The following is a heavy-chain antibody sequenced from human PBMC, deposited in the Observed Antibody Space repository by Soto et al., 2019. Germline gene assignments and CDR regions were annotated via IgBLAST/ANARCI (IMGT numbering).Heavy chain of an antibody. V-gene: IGHV4-30-2*01. J-gene: IGHJ4*02. D-gene: IGHD1-26*01. CDR3: AKDLLTLFDY. Sequence: SETLSLTCAVSGVSISSGGYSWSWIRQPPGKGLEWIGYIYHSGSTYYNPSPKSRVTISVDRSKNQFSLKLSSVTAADTAVYYCAKDLLTLFDYWGQGTLVTVSS. CDR1: GVSISSGGYS. CDR2: IYHSGST.